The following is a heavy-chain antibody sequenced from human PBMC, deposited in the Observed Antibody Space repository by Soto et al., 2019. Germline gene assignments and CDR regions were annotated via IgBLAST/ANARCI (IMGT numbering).Heavy chain of an antibody. Sequence: PGGSLRLSCAASGFRISDYAMSWVRQAPGKGLEWVSTIRSSEGSTYYRDSVKGRFTISRDTSKNTLFLQMNSLRAEDTAVYYCATQNFDYWGRGTLVTVSS. V-gene: IGHV3-23*01. CDR1: GFRISDYA. J-gene: IGHJ4*02. CDR3: ATQNFDY. CDR2: IRSSEGST.